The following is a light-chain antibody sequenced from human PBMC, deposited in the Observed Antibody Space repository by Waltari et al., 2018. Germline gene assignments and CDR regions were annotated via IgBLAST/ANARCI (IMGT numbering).Light chain of an antibody. Sequence: QSVLTQPPSASGTPGQRVPIPCSGSSSNIGRNTVNWYQQLPGTAPKLLIYSNNQRPSGVPDRFSGSKSGTSASLAISGLQSEDEADYYCAAWDDSLNGYVVFGGGTKLTVL. V-gene: IGLV1-44*01. CDR3: AAWDDSLNGYVV. CDR1: SSNIGRNT. J-gene: IGLJ2*01. CDR2: SNN.